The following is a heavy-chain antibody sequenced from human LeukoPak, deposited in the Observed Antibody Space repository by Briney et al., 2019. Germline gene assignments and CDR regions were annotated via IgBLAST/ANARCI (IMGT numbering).Heavy chain of an antibody. CDR2: INPNSGGT. CDR3: ARARLVHGPAAIYVECWFDP. J-gene: IGHJ5*02. Sequence: GASVKVSCKASGYTFTGYYMHWVRQAPGQGLEWMGWINPNSGGTNYAQKFQGRVTMTRDTSISTAYMELSRLRSDDTAVYYCARARLVHGPAAIYVECWFDPWGQGTLVTVSS. V-gene: IGHV1-2*02. CDR1: GYTFTGYY. D-gene: IGHD2-2*01.